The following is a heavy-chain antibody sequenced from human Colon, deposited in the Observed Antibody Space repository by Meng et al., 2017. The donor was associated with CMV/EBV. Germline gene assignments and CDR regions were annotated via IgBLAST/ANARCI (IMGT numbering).Heavy chain of an antibody. CDR1: GFIFGDYA. J-gene: IGHJ6*02. Sequence: GESLKISCASSGFIFGDYAMTWVRQAPGKGLEWVSAISGGGSSTYYADSVKGRFTISRDNSNNTLFLQLNSLRADDTALYYCAKASSNFPYYSMDVWGQGTPVTVSS. CDR2: ISGGGSST. D-gene: IGHD4-11*01. CDR3: AKASSNFPYYSMDV. V-gene: IGHV3-23*01.